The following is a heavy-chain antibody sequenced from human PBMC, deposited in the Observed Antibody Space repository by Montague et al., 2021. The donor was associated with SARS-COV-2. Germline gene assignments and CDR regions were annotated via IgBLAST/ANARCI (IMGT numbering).Heavy chain of an antibody. V-gene: IGHV6-1*01. CDR3: ARGLPAGPHFGMDF. CDR2: TYYRSKWYY. Sequence: CAISGDSVSSNSGAWNWLRQSPSRGLEWLGRTYYRSKWYYNYGVSVESRITVNADTSKNQVFLQLNSVTPEDTAVYFCARGLPAGPHFGMDFWGQGTTVTVSS. D-gene: IGHD2-2*01. CDR1: GDSVSSNSGA. J-gene: IGHJ6*02.